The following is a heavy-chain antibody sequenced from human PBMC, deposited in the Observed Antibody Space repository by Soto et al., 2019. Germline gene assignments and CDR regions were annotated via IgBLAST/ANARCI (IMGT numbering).Heavy chain of an antibody. Sequence: QVQLQDSGPGLVKPSQTLSLTCTVSADSISRGDYYWSWIRQPPGKGLEWIGYIFYSGIAYYNPSLRSRVTISIDTSKNQFSLKVNSVTAADTAVYYCARAHTTVTTGGWFDPWGQGTLVTVSS. J-gene: IGHJ5*02. CDR3: ARAHTTVTTGGWFDP. V-gene: IGHV4-30-4*01. CDR2: IFYSGIA. CDR1: ADSISRGDYY. D-gene: IGHD4-17*01.